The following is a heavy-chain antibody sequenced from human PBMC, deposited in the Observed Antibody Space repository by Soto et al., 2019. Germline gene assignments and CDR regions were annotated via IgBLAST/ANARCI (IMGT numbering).Heavy chain of an antibody. V-gene: IGHV3-33*01. J-gene: IGHJ5*02. CDR1: GFTFSSYG. D-gene: IGHD3-22*01. CDR2: IWYDGSNK. Sequence: PGGSLRLSCAASGFTFSSYGMHWVRQAPGKGLEWVAVIWYDGSNKYYADSVKGRFTISRDNSKNTLYLQMNSLRAEDTAVYYCARDLLDHYDSSGLTGGTWGQGTLVTAPQ. CDR3: ARDLLDHYDSSGLTGGT.